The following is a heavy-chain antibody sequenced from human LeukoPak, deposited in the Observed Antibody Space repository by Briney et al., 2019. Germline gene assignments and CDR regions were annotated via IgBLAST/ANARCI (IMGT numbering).Heavy chain of an antibody. Sequence: SETLSLTCAVSGYSISSGYYWGWIRQPPGQGLEWIGSIYHSGSTYYNPSLKSRVTISVDTSKNQFSLKLSSVTAADTAVYYCARRKYGDYGNFDYWGQGTLVTVSS. J-gene: IGHJ4*02. V-gene: IGHV4-38-2*01. CDR1: GYSISSGYY. D-gene: IGHD4-17*01. CDR3: ARRKYGDYGNFDY. CDR2: IYHSGST.